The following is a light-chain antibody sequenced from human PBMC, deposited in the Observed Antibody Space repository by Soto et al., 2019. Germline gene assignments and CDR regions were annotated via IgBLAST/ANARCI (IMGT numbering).Light chain of an antibody. Sequence: EIVLTQSPATLSLSPGERATLSCRASQSVSSYLAWYQQKPGQAPRLLIYDASNRATGIPARFSGGGSGTDFTLTISSLEPEDFAVYYCHQRSNWPPTFGGGPRWIT. V-gene: IGKV3-11*01. J-gene: IGKJ4*01. CDR1: QSVSSY. CDR2: DAS. CDR3: HQRSNWPPT.